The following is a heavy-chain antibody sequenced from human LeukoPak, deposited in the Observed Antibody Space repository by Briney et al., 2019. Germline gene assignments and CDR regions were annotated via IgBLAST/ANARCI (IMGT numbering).Heavy chain of an antibody. CDR1: GFTFRNAW. J-gene: IGHJ4*02. CDR3: SRVGSDYGDAIDY. D-gene: IGHD4-17*01. Sequence: GGSLRLSCAASGFTFRNAWMSWVRQAPGKGLEWVANIKQDGFEKYYVDSVKGRFTISRDNAKNSLYLQMNSLRAEDTAVYYWSRVGSDYGDAIDYWGQGTLVTVSS. CDR2: IKQDGFEK. V-gene: IGHV3-7*04.